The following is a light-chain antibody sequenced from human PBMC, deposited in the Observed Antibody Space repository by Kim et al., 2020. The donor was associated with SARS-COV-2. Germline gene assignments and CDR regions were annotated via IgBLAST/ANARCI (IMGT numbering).Light chain of an antibody. CDR2: DND. J-gene: IGLJ3*02. CDR1: SANIAANA. CDR3: GAWDDSLNCPV. V-gene: IGLV1-44*01. Sequence: GQRFTISCTGSSANIAANAVNSYQQLPRTAPKLLIHDNDQRPSGVPYRFSGSQSGTSAALSISGRQTEDEADYFCGAWDDSLNCPVFGGGTQLTVL.